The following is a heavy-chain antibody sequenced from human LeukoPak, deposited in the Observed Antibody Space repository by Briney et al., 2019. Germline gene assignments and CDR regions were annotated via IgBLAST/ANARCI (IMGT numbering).Heavy chain of an antibody. D-gene: IGHD3-22*01. CDR3: ARDYRFLGTYYYDNSGYYWADWYFDL. CDR1: GFTFSSYS. V-gene: IGHV3-21*01. CDR2: ISSSSSYI. Sequence: GGSLRLSCAASGFTFSSYSMNWVRQAPGKGLEWVSSISSSSSYIYYADSVKGRFTISRDNAKNSLYLQMNSLRAEDTAVYYCARDYRFLGTYYYDNSGYYWADWYFDLWGRGTLVTVSS. J-gene: IGHJ2*01.